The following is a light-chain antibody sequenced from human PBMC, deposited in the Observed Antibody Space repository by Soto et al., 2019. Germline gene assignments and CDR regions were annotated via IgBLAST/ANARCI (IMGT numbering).Light chain of an antibody. J-gene: IGLJ2*01. CDR2: EVT. Sequence: QSALTQPASVSGSPGQSITISCTGASSDVGSYKFVSWYQQHPGKAPKLMIYEVTKRSSGVSNRFSGSESGNTASLTISGLQAEDEADYYCCSYVRSYTFVVFGGGTKLTVL. CDR1: SSDVGSYKF. V-gene: IGLV2-23*02. CDR3: CSYVRSYTFVV.